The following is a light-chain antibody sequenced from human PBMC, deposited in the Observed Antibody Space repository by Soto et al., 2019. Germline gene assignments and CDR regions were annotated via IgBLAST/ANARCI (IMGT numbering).Light chain of an antibody. CDR1: SSDVDTYKY. J-gene: IGLJ2*01. V-gene: IGLV2-14*01. CDR3: CSYAGSTTREQ. Sequence: QSVLTQPASVSGSPGQSITISCTGTSSDVDTYKYVSWYQQHPSKAPKLMIYEVSYRPSGVSDRFSGSKSGNPASLTISGLQDEDEADYYCCSYAGSTTREQFGGGTKVTVL. CDR2: EVS.